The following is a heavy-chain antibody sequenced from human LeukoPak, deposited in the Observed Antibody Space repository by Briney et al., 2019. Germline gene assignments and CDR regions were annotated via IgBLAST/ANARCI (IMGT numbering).Heavy chain of an antibody. CDR1: RFTFNTYW. J-gene: IGHJ4*02. CDR3: ARDLGYSSGPNY. V-gene: IGHV3-74*01. D-gene: IGHD6-19*01. Sequence: TGGSLRLSCAASRFTFNTYWMHWVRQAPGKGLVWVSRIDSDGNSTAYADSVKGRFTISRDNAKNSLYLQMNSLRAEDTAVYYCARDLGYSSGPNYWGQGTRVTVSS. CDR2: IDSDGNST.